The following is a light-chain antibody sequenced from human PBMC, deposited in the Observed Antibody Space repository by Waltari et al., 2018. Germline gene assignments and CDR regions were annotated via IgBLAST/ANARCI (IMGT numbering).Light chain of an antibody. Sequence: QSALTQPRSLSGSPGQSVTISCPGTNSDVGDYNYVAWYQQHPGRTPKLLIYDVSKRPSGVPDRFSGSKSGNTASLTISGLQADDEADYYCCSYAGSRYVFGSGTRFIVL. J-gene: IGLJ1*01. V-gene: IGLV2-11*01. CDR1: NSDVGDYNY. CDR3: CSYAGSRYV. CDR2: DVS.